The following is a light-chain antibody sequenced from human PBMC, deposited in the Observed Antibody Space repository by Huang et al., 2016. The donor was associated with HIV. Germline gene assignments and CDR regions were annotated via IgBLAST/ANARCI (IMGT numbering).Light chain of an antibody. V-gene: IGKV1-12*01. J-gene: IGKJ4*02. CDR3: QQSVTFPLT. CDR2: ASS. Sequence: DIKMTQSPSSVSASIGDRVSFTCRASQDVNKWLAWYQQKPGLAPKLLVYASSTLQSGAPSRFRGSGSGTHFTLTINNLQAEDFATYFCQQSVTFPLTFGGGTKVELK. CDR1: QDVNKW.